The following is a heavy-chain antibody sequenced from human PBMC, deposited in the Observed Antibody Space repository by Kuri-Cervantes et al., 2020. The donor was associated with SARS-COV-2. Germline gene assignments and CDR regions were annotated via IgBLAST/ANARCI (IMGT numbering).Heavy chain of an antibody. CDR2: IYYSGST. Sequence: SETLSLTCTVSGGSISGSSYYWGWIRQPPGKGLEWIGSIYYSGSTYYNPSLKSRVTISVDMSKNQFSLKLSSVTAADTAVYYCARDRGRIAAAGIGWFDPWGQGTLVTVSS. J-gene: IGHJ5*02. CDR3: ARDRGRIAAAGIGWFDP. D-gene: IGHD6-13*01. CDR1: GGSISGSSYY. V-gene: IGHV4-39*07.